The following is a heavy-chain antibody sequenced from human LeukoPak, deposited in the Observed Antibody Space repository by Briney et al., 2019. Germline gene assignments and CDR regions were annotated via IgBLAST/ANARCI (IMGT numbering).Heavy chain of an antibody. Sequence: VESLKISGMGSGYSVTCYWIGVVRQMPGKGLEWMGIIYPGDSDTRYSPSFQGQVTISADKSISTAYLQCSSLKASDTAIYYCAKHIYRGSSYGYNHLDNWGPGTLLTVSS. CDR1: GYSVTCYW. V-gene: IGHV5-51*01. CDR3: AKHIYRGSSYGYNHLDN. J-gene: IGHJ4*02. CDR2: IYPGDSDT. D-gene: IGHD1-26*01.